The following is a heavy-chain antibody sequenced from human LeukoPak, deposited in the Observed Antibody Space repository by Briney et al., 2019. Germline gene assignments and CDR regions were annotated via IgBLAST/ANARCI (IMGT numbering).Heavy chain of an antibody. CDR2: INPNSGGT. V-gene: IGHV1-2*02. CDR3: AGGNKDYYYMDV. CDR1: GYTFTGYY. J-gene: IGHJ6*03. D-gene: IGHD4-23*01. Sequence: ASVKVSCKASGYTFTGYYMHWVRQAPGQGLEWMGWINPNSGGTNYAQKFQGRVTMTRDTSISTAYMELSSLRSEDTAMYYCAGGNKDYYYMDVWGKGTTVTVSS.